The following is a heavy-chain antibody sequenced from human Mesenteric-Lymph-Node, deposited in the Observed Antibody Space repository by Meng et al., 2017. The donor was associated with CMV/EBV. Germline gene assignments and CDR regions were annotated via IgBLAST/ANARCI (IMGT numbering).Heavy chain of an antibody. CDR3: AKDVYGIHLHYIDY. D-gene: IGHD4-17*01. J-gene: IGHJ4*02. V-gene: IGHV3-11*01. CDR1: GFSFGDHY. CDR2: ISSSGSTI. Sequence: GESLKISCAASGFSFGDHYMSWIRQAPGKGLEWVSYISSSGSTIYYADSVRGRFTISRDNTKNSLYLQMNSLRADDTALYYCAKDVYGIHLHYIDYWGQGTLVTVSS.